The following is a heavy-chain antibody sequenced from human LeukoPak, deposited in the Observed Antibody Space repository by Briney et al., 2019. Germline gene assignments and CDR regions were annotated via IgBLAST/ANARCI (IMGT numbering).Heavy chain of an antibody. Sequence: ASVKVSCKASGYTFTSYGISWVRQAPGQGLEWMGWISAYNGNTNYAQKLQGRVTMTTDTSTSTAYMELRSLRSDDTAVYYCARRPAAAGTTRGYYYYMDVWGKGTTVTVSS. D-gene: IGHD6-13*01. CDR2: ISAYNGNT. CDR3: ARRPAAAGTTRGYYYYMDV. CDR1: GYTFTSYG. V-gene: IGHV1-18*01. J-gene: IGHJ6*03.